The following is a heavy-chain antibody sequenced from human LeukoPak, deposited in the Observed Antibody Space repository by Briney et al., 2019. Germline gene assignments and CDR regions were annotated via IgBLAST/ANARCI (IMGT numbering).Heavy chain of an antibody. Sequence: QTGGSLRLSCAASGFTFSSYAMSWVRQAPGKGLEWVSYISSSGSTIYYADSVKGRFTISRDNAKNSLYLQMNSLRAEDTAVYYCARGAVAGHYWGQGTLVTVSS. CDR3: ARGAVAGHY. CDR2: ISSSGSTI. CDR1: GFTFSSYA. V-gene: IGHV3-48*04. D-gene: IGHD6-19*01. J-gene: IGHJ4*02.